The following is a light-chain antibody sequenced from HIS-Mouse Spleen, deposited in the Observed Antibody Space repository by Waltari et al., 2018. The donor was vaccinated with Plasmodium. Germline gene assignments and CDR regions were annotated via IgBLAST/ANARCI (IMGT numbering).Light chain of an antibody. Sequence: SYELTQPPSVSVSPGQTARITCSGDALPKQYAYWYQQKPGQAPGLVIYKDSERPSVIPERFSGSSSGTTVTLTISGVQAEDEADYYCQSADSSGTPNWVFGGGTKLTVL. V-gene: IGLV3-25*03. CDR1: ALPKQY. J-gene: IGLJ3*02. CDR3: QSADSSGTPNWV. CDR2: KDS.